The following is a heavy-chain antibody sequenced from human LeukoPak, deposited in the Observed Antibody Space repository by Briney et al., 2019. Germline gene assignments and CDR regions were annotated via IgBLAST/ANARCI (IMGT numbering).Heavy chain of an antibody. D-gene: IGHD6-19*01. CDR3: AKDRYSSGWFDAFDI. V-gene: IGHV3-7*03. Sequence: PGRSLRLSCAASGFTFSSYWMSWVRQAPGKGLEWVANIKQDGSEKYYVDSVKGRFTISRDNAKNSLYLQMNSLRAEDTAVYYCAKDRYSSGWFDAFDIWGQGTMVTVSS. CDR1: GFTFSSYW. CDR2: IKQDGSEK. J-gene: IGHJ3*02.